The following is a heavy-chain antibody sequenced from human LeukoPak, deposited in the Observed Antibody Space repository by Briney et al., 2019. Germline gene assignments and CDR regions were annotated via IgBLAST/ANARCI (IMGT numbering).Heavy chain of an antibody. V-gene: IGHV1-58*01. CDR3: AATSIRMVQRIIYYGKDV. D-gene: IGHD3-10*01. CDR2: IVVGTGKT. CDR1: GFTNTNSS. J-gene: IGHJ6*02. Sequence: SVKVSCKASGFTNTNSSVQWVRQARGQRPEWIGWIVVGTGKTNYAQRLQERVTITRDMSTGTVDMELSSLRSEDTAVYYCAATSIRMVQRIIYYGKDVWGQGTTVTVSS.